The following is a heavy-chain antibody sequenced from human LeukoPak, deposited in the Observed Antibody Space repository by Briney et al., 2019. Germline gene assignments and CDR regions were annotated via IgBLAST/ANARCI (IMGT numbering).Heavy chain of an antibody. CDR3: ARHRGFGGVIDIDY. D-gene: IGHD3-16*02. CDR2: IYPGDSDT. J-gene: IGHJ4*02. Sequence: GESLKISCKGSGYSFTGYWIGWVRQMPGKGLEWMGIIYPGDSDTSYRPFFQGQVTISADKSISTAYLQWSSVKASDTAMYYCARHRGFGGVIDIDYWGQGTLVTVSS. CDR1: GYSFTGYW. V-gene: IGHV5-51*01.